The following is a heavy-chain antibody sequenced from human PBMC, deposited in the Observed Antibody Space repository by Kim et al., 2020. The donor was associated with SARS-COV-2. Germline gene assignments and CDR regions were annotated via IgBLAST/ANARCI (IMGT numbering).Heavy chain of an antibody. V-gene: IGHV4-59*08. CDR1: GDSIHPYY. CDR2: VYYSGST. Sequence: SETLSRTCTVSGDSIHPYYWSWIRQPPGKGLEWIGYVYYSGSTKYNPSLNSRVTISVDTSKNQFSLRLNSVTAADTAVFYCARRGFGGTYYDYWGQGTLV. D-gene: IGHD3-16*01. CDR3: ARRGFGGTYYDY. J-gene: IGHJ4*02.